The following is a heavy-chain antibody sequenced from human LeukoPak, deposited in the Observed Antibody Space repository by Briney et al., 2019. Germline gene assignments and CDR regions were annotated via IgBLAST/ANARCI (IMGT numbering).Heavy chain of an antibody. Sequence: GGSLRLSCAASGFTFSSYSMNWVRQAPGKGLELVSSISSSCSYIYYADSLKGRFTITTDNAKNSLYLQMNSMRDEDTAVYYCARDEDYDILNGYDITRHFDYWGQGTLVTVSS. D-gene: IGHD3-9*01. J-gene: IGHJ4*02. CDR3: ARDEDYDILNGYDITRHFDY. V-gene: IGHV3-21*01. CDR1: GFTFSSYS. CDR2: ISSSCSYI.